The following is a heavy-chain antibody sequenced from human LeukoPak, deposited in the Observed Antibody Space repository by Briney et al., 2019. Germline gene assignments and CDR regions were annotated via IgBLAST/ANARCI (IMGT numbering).Heavy chain of an antibody. D-gene: IGHD3-3*01. J-gene: IGHJ5*02. Sequence: ASVKVSCKASGGTFSNYAISWVRQAPGQGLEWMGRIIPIFGTANYAQKFQGRVTITTDESTSTAYMELSSLRSEDTAVYYCARGIGNFGNWLDPWGQGTLVTVSS. CDR3: ARGIGNFGNWLDP. CDR1: GGTFSNYA. CDR2: IIPIFGTA. V-gene: IGHV1-69*05.